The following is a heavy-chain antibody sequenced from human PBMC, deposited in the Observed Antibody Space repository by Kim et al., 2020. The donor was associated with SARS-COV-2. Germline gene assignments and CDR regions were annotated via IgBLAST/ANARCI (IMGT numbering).Heavy chain of an antibody. D-gene: IGHD3-10*01. Sequence: SETLSLTCTVSGGSISSYYWSWIRQPPGKGLEWIGYIYYSGSTNYNPSLKSRVTISVDTSKNQFSLKLSSVTAADTAVYYCARHGNPLWFGESSHFDYWGQGTLVTVSS. CDR1: GGSISSYY. CDR2: IYYSGST. CDR3: ARHGNPLWFGESSHFDY. J-gene: IGHJ4*02. V-gene: IGHV4-59*08.